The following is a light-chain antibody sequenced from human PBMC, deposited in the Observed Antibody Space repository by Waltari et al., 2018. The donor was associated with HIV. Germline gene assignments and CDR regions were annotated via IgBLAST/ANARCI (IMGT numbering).Light chain of an antibody. Sequence: QSALTQPASVSGSPGQSITIFCTGTSSDVGSYNLVSWYQQHPGKAPKLMIYEVSKRPAGVSTRFSASKSANTASRTISGLQAEDEADYYCCSYAGSNTHVFGTGTKVTVL. CDR3: CSYAGSNTHV. CDR2: EVS. CDR1: SSDVGSYNL. J-gene: IGLJ1*01. V-gene: IGLV2-23*02.